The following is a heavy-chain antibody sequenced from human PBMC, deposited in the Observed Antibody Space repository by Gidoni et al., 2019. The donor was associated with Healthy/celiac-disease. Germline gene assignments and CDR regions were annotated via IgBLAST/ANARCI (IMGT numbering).Heavy chain of an antibody. CDR3: ARGNRRAAAAPTYYYYGMDV. Sequence: QVQLQQWGAGLFKPPETLSLTFAVYGGSFRGYYCSWLRQPPGKGLEWIGEINHSGSTNYNPSLKRRVTISVDTSKNQFSLKLSSVTAADTAVYYCARGNRRAAAAPTYYYYGMDVWGQGTTVTVSS. CDR1: GGSFRGYY. V-gene: IGHV4-34*01. J-gene: IGHJ6*02. CDR2: INHSGST. D-gene: IGHD6-13*01.